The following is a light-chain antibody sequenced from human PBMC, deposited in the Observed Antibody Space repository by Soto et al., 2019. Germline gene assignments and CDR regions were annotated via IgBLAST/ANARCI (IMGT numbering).Light chain of an antibody. CDR2: DAS. CDR1: QDISNY. V-gene: IGKV1-33*01. J-gene: IGKJ2*01. Sequence: DSQMTEPPSSLSASVGARVTITCQASQDISNYFTWSLQKPGKAHMILIYDASNLETVVPSRFSGCGCGTVFPFTIRSLQPENISTEYCQKYDDLPGTFGQGTKVDIK. CDR3: QKYDDLPGT.